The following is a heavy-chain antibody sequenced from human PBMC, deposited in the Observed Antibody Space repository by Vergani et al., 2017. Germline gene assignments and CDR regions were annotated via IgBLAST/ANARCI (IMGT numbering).Heavy chain of an antibody. Sequence: QVHMVESGGGVVKPGRSLRLSCVVSGFTSSYYGMHWVRQAPGKGLEWVAVISYDGTQKYYAASVKGRFPISRDNSKSTLYLQMNSLRTEDTAVYYCATKSCGTPGCQIGYFREWGQGTLVTVSS. CDR1: GFTSSYYG. V-gene: IGHV3-30*03. D-gene: IGHD1-1*01. CDR3: ATKSCGTPGCQIGYFRE. CDR2: ISYDGTQK. J-gene: IGHJ1*01.